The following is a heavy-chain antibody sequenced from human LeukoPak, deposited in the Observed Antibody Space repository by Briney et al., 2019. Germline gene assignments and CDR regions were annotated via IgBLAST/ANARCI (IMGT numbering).Heavy chain of an antibody. CDR3: ARAGEGSSVGRGYYYYMDV. D-gene: IGHD6-19*01. V-gene: IGHV4-4*07. CDR1: GGSISSYY. J-gene: IGHJ6*03. Sequence: KPSETLSLTCTVSGGSISSYYWSWIRQPAGKGLEWIGRIYTSGSTNYNPSLKSRVTMSVDTSKNQFSLKLSSVTAADTAVYYCARAGEGSSVGRGYYYYMDVWGKGTTVTVSS. CDR2: IYTSGST.